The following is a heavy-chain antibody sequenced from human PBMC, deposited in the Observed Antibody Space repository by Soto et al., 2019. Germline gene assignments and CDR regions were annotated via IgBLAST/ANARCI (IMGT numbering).Heavy chain of an antibody. Sequence: EVQLLESGGGLVQPGGSLRLSCAASGFTFSSYGMSWVRQAPGKGLGWVSAISGSGGSTYYAGSVKGRFTISRDNSXSKLYLQVNSLRAEDTAVYDCAKSLSVGATTPFDYWGQGTLVTVSS. CDR3: AKSLSVGATTPFDY. CDR1: GFTFSSYG. J-gene: IGHJ4*02. CDR2: ISGSGGST. V-gene: IGHV3-23*01. D-gene: IGHD1-26*01.